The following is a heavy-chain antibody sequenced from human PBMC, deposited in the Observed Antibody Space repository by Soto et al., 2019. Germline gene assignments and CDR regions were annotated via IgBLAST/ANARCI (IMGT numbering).Heavy chain of an antibody. CDR2: ISSSSSTI. CDR3: ARGLYYYDSRGYWGY. J-gene: IGHJ4*02. CDR1: GFTFSSYS. V-gene: IGHV3-48*02. Sequence: EVQLVESGGGLVQPGGSLRLSCAASGFTFSSYSMNWVRQAPGKGLEWVSHISSSSSTIYYADSAKGRFTISRDNAKNSLYLQMNSLRDEDTAVYYCARGLYYYDSRGYWGYWGQGTLVTVSS. D-gene: IGHD3-22*01.